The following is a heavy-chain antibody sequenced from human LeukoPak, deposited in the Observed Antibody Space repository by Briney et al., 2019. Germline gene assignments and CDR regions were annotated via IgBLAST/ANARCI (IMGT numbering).Heavy chain of an antibody. Sequence: GGSLRLSCAASGFTFSSYGMHWVRQAPGKGLEWVAFIRYDGSNKYYADSVKGRFTISRDNAKNTLYLQMNSLRAEDTAVYYCARDQGKYSSGWYGYDAFDIWGQGTMVTVSS. CDR1: GFTFSSYG. CDR2: IRYDGSNK. V-gene: IGHV3-30*02. D-gene: IGHD6-19*01. J-gene: IGHJ3*02. CDR3: ARDQGKYSSGWYGYDAFDI.